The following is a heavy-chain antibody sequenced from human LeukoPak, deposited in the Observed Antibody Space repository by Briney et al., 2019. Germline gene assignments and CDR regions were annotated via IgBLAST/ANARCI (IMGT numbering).Heavy chain of an antibody. V-gene: IGHV3-53*01. CDR1: GFTIATKD. CDR3: ARLGDHYHWNLDL. D-gene: IGHD3-10*01. Sequence: GGSLRLSCAASGFTIATKDMNWVRQAPGKGLEWVSSIYSGASTYYADSVRGRFTISRDTSKNTVSLQTQSLRAEDTAVYFCARLGDHYHWNLDLWGRGPLVTVSS. J-gene: IGHJ2*01. CDR2: IYSGAST.